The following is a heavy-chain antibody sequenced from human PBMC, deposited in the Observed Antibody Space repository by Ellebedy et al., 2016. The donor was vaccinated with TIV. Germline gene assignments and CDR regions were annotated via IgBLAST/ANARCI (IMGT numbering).Heavy chain of an antibody. CDR1: GGTFSSYA. Sequence: ASVKVSCXASGGTFSSYAISWVRQAPGKGLEWMGGFDPEDGETIYAQKFQGRVTMTEDTSTDTAYMELSSLRSEDTAVYYCATSAYCSSTSCRPYYYYYGMDVWGQGTTVTVSS. CDR3: ATSAYCSSTSCRPYYYYYGMDV. CDR2: FDPEDGET. V-gene: IGHV1-24*01. D-gene: IGHD2-2*01. J-gene: IGHJ6*02.